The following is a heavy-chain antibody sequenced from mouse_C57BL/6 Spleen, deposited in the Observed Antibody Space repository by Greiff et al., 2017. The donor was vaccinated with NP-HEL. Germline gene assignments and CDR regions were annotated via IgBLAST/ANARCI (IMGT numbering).Heavy chain of an antibody. CDR1: GYTFTGYW. J-gene: IGHJ4*01. D-gene: IGHD1-1*01. CDR2: IYPGDGDT. CDR3: ARGSAMDY. V-gene: IGHV1-82*01. Sequence: QVQLQQSGAELMKPGASVKLSCKATGYTFTGYWIEWVKQRPGHGLEWIGRIYPGDGDTNYNGKFKGKATLTADKSSSTAYMQLSSLTSEDSAVYFCARGSAMDYWGQGTSVTVSS.